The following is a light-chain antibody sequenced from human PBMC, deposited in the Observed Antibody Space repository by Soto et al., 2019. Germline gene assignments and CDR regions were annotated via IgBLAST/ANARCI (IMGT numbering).Light chain of an antibody. CDR2: GAS. CDR1: QSVDSY. V-gene: IGKV3-11*01. CDR3: QQSYRTPRT. J-gene: IGKJ1*01. Sequence: EIVLTQSPASLSLSPGERATLSCKASQSVDSYLVWYQQKPGQAPRLLISGASNRATGIAARFSGSGSGTDFTLTISSLQPEDFATYYCQQSYRTPRTFGQGTKVDIK.